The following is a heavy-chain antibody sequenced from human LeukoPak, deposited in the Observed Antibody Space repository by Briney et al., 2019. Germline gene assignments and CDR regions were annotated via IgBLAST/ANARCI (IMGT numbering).Heavy chain of an antibody. Sequence: GASLLISCEGSGSSFTSYWISWVRQMPGKGLEWMGRIDPSDSYTNYSPSFQGHVTISADKSISTAYLQWSSLKASDTAMYYCARLGGDMFHAWTPPGFDYWGQGTLVTVSS. V-gene: IGHV5-10-1*01. D-gene: IGHD3-10*01. J-gene: IGHJ4*02. CDR3: ARLGGDMFHAWTPPGFDY. CDR1: GSSFTSYW. CDR2: IDPSDSYT.